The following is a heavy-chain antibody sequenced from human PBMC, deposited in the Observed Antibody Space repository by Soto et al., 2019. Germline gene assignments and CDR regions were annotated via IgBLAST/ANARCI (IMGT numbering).Heavy chain of an antibody. V-gene: IGHV5-10-1*01. CDR1: GYSFTSYG. CDR2: IDPSDSYT. Sequence: PGESLKISCKGSGYSFTSYGISWVRQMPGKGLEWMGRIDPSDSYTNYSPSFQGHVTISADKSISTAYLQWSSLKASDTAMYYCASTRNYYYYGMDVWGQGTRVTVSS. CDR3: ASTRNYYYYGMDV. J-gene: IGHJ6*02.